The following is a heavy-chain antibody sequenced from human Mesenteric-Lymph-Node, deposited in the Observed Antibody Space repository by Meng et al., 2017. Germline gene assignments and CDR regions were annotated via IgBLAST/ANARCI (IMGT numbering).Heavy chain of an antibody. CDR2: IYSGGST. CDR1: GFTVSSNY. CDR3: ARGLNYYGSGSYYFN. V-gene: IGHV3-53*01. J-gene: IGHJ4*02. D-gene: IGHD3-10*01. Sequence: GESLKISCAASGFTVSSNYMSWVRQAPGKGLEWVSAIYSGGSTYYADSVKGRFTISRDNSKNTLYLQMNSLRAEDTAVYYCARGLNYYGSGSYYFNWGQGTLVTVSS.